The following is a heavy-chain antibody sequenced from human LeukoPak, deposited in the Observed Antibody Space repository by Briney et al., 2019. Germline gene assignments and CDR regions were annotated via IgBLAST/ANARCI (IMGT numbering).Heavy chain of an antibody. CDR3: ATHYYDSSGYYYAADY. D-gene: IGHD3-22*01. CDR1: GYSLTSYW. J-gene: IGHJ4*02. Sequence: GESLKISCKGSGYSLTSYWIGWVRQMPGKGLEWMGIIYPGDSDTRYSPSFQGQVTISADKSISTAYLQWSSLKASDTAMYYCATHYYDSSGYYYAADYWGQGTLVTVSS. V-gene: IGHV5-51*01. CDR2: IYPGDSDT.